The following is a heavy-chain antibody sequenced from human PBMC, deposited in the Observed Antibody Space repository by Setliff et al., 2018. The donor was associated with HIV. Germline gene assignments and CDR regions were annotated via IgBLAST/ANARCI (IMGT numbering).Heavy chain of an antibody. CDR2: VYGSGST. J-gene: IGHJ5*01. V-gene: IGHV4-38-2*01. D-gene: IGHD2-2*01. CDR3: ARHPVVPPTMPTFNVFDS. CDR1: GYSINSDYY. Sequence: PSETLSLTCSVSGYSINSDYYWGWIRQSPGKGLQWIGHVYGSGSTSYNPSLKNRVVISVDRSEERFSLKMTSTTAADTALYYCARHPVVPPTMPTFNVFDSWGRGILVTSPQ.